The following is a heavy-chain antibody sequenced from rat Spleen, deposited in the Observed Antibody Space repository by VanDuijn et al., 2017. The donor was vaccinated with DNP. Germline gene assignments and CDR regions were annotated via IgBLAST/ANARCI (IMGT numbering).Heavy chain of an antibody. D-gene: IGHD1-1*01. CDR1: GFTFSSYW. CDR3: TKDLQWYAMDA. Sequence: EVQLVETGGGLVQPGRSLKLSCVASGFTFSSYWMYWIRQAPGKGLEWVASINTDGGSTYYPDSVKGRFTISRDNAENTVYLQIHSLKSEDKATCYRTKDLQWYAMDAWAQWTSVTVSS. J-gene: IGHJ4*01. V-gene: IGHV5-58*01. CDR2: INTDGGST.